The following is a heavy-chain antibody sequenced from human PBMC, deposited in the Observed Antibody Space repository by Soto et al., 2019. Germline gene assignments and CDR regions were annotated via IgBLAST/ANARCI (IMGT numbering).Heavy chain of an antibody. CDR1: GGTFSSYA. CDR3: ARDYYDSSGYPQLGFDP. J-gene: IGHJ5*02. D-gene: IGHD3-22*01. Sequence: SVNVSFKASGGTFSSYAISWVRQAPGQGLEWMGGIIPIFGTANYAQKFQGRVTITADKSTSTAYMELSSLRSEDTAVYYCARDYYDSSGYPQLGFDPWGQGTLVTVSS. V-gene: IGHV1-69*06. CDR2: IIPIFGTA.